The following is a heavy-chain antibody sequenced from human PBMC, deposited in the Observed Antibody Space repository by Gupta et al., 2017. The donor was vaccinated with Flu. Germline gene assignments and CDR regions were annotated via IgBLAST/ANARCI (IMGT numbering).Heavy chain of an antibody. D-gene: IGHD3-10*01. CDR2: ISSSSSTI. J-gene: IGHJ6*02. Sequence: EVQLVESGGGLVQPGGSMRLSCAASGFTFSSYSMNWVCQAPGKGLEWVSYISSSSSTIYYADSVKGRFTISRDNAKNSLYLQMNSLRDEDTAVYYCARGSKVFSAYGMDVWGQGTTVTVSS. V-gene: IGHV3-48*02. CDR3: ARGSKVFSAYGMDV. CDR1: GFTFSSYS.